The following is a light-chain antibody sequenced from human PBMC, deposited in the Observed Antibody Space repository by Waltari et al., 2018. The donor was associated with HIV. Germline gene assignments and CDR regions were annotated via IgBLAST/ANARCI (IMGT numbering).Light chain of an antibody. Sequence: QSVLTQPPSASGTPGQRVTISCSGSSSNIGSNTVNWYQQLPGTAPKLLIYSNYHRPSCVPDRFSGSKSGTSASLAISGLQSEDEADYYCATWDDSLNGRVFGGGTTLTVL. V-gene: IGLV1-44*01. CDR1: SSNIGSNT. CDR2: SNY. J-gene: IGLJ3*02. CDR3: ATWDDSLNGRV.